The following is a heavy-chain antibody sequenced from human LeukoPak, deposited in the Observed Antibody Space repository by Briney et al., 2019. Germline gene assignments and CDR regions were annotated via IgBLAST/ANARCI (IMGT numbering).Heavy chain of an antibody. V-gene: IGHV4-4*09. D-gene: IGHD3-22*01. CDR2: IYTSGST. Sequence: SETLSLTCTVSGGSISSYYWSWIRQPPGKGLEWIGYIYTSGSTNYNPSLKSRVTISVDTSKNQFSLKLSSVTAADTGVYYCARGHDSSGYYYPPLLDHWGQGTLVTVSS. CDR1: GGSISSYY. CDR3: ARGHDSSGYYYPPLLDH. J-gene: IGHJ4*02.